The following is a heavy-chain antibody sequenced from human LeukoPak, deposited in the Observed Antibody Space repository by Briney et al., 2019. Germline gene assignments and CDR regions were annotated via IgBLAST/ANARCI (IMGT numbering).Heavy chain of an antibody. CDR2: TYYRSKWYT. J-gene: IGHJ5*02. CDR3: AKGGGYCSNTICYSAWLGP. V-gene: IGHV6-1*01. CDR1: GDNVSSNSVA. D-gene: IGHD2-2*01. Sequence: SQTLSLTCAISGDNVSSNSVAWNWIRQSPSRGLEWLGRTYYRSKWYTDYAVSVKGRVTINLDTSKNQFSLQLNSVTPEDTAVYYCAKGGGYCSNTICYSAWLGPWGQGTLVTVSS.